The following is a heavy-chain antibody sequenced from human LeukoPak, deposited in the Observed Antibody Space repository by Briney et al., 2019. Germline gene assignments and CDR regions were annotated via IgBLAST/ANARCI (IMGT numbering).Heavy chain of an antibody. CDR1: GFTFSSYG. CDR2: IWYDGSNK. J-gene: IGHJ4*02. V-gene: IGHV3-33*01. CDR3: ARDSGSYPGIFDY. D-gene: IGHD1-26*01. Sequence: GGSLRLSCAASGFTFSSYGMHWVRQAPGKGLEWVAVIWYDGSNKYYADSVKGRFHISRENSKNTLYLEMNSLRAEDTAVYYCARDSGSYPGIFDYWGQGTLVTVSS.